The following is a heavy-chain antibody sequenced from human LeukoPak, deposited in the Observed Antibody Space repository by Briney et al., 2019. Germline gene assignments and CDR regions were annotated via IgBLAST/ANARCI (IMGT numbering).Heavy chain of an antibody. CDR3: ARWPPYSSSWSGAFDY. V-gene: IGHV4-30-4*01. J-gene: IGHJ4*02. CDR2: IYYSGST. Sequence: PSETLSLTCTVSGGSISSGDYYWSWIHQPPGKGLEWIGYIYYSGSTYYNPSLESRVTISVDTSKNQFSLKLSSVTAADTAVYYCARWPPYSSSWSGAFDYWGQGTLVTVSS. D-gene: IGHD6-13*01. CDR1: GGSISSGDYY.